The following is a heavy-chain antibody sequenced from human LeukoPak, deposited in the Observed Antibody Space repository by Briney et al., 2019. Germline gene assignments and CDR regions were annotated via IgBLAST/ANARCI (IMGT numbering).Heavy chain of an antibody. D-gene: IGHD5-18*01. CDR1: GFTFSSYS. Sequence: PGGSLRLSCAASGFTFSSYSMNWVRQAPGKGLEWVSSISSSSSYIYYADSVKGRFTISRDNAKNSLYLRMNSLRAEDTAVYYCAREGGYSYGSHAFDIWGQGTMVTVSS. J-gene: IGHJ3*02. CDR3: AREGGYSYGSHAFDI. V-gene: IGHV3-21*01. CDR2: ISSSSSYI.